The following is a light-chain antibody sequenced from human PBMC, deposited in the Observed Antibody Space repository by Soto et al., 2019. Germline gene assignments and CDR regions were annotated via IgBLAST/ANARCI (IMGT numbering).Light chain of an antibody. CDR3: QQASTYPLT. V-gene: IGKV1-12*01. Sequence: DIQMTQSPSSVSASVGDSVTITCRASQNIFSWLAWYQHKPGKAPNLLISAASTLQSGVPSRFSGSGSVTDFTLTISSLQPEDVATYYCQQASTYPLTFGGGTKVEIK. J-gene: IGKJ4*01. CDR1: QNIFSW. CDR2: AAS.